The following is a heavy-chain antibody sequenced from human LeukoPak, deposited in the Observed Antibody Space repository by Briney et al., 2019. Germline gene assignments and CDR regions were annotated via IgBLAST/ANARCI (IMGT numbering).Heavy chain of an antibody. J-gene: IGHJ3*02. D-gene: IGHD2/OR15-2a*01. V-gene: IGHV1-18*01. Sequence: VASVKVSCTASGYTFTSYGISWVRQAPGQGLEWMGWISAYNGNTNYAQKLQGRLTMTTDTSTSTAYMELRSLRSDDTAVYYCARDFLDAFDIWGHGTVVTVSS. CDR1: GYTFTSYG. CDR2: ISAYNGNT. CDR3: ARDFLDAFDI.